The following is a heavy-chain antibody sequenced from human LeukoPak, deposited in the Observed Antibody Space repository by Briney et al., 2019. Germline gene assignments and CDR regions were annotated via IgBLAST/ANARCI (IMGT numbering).Heavy chain of an antibody. V-gene: IGHV3-23*01. D-gene: IGHD6-19*01. CDR2: ISGSGGST. Sequence: GGSLRLSCAASGFHLSSYAMSWVRQAPGKGLEWVSAISGSGGSTSYADSVKGRFTISRDNSKNALYLQMNSLRAEDTAVYYCAKDSSGIFDYWGQGTLVTVSS. J-gene: IGHJ4*02. CDR1: GFHLSSYA. CDR3: AKDSSGIFDY.